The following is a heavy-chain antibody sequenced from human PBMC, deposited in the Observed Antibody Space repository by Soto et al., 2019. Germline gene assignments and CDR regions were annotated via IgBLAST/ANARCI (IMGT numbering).Heavy chain of an antibody. V-gene: IGHV1-8*01. CDR3: ARMASSGSLNWFDP. Sequence: VASVKVSCKASGYTFTNYEINLVRQATGQGLEWMGWMNPGSGNTGYAHKFQGRVTMTRNISISTSYMELSRLGSDDTAIYYCARMASSGSLNWFDPWGQGTLVTVSS. D-gene: IGHD3-10*01. CDR1: GYTFTNYE. CDR2: MNPGSGNT. J-gene: IGHJ5*02.